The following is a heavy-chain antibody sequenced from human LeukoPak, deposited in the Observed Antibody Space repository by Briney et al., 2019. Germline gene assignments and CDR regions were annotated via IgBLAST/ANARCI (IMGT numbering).Heavy chain of an antibody. V-gene: IGHV1-2*02. J-gene: IGHJ4*02. Sequence: ASVKVSCKASGYTFTGYYMHWVRQAPGPGLEWMGWINPNSGGTNYAQKFQGRVTMTRDTSISTAYMELSRLRSDDTAVYYCAVIAVVVTATTRDDYWGQGTLVTVSS. CDR3: AVIAVVVTATTRDDY. CDR1: GYTFTGYY. CDR2: INPNSGGT. D-gene: IGHD2-21*02.